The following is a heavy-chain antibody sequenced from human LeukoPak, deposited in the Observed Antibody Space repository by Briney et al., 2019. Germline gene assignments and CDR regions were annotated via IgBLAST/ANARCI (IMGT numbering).Heavy chain of an antibody. V-gene: IGHV4-39*01. J-gene: IGHJ4*02. Sequence: SETLSLTCSVSGGSISSSSYYWGWIRQPPGKGLQWIGSLYNSGNTYYTPSLKSRVTISVDTSKNQFSLKLSSVTAADTAVYYCARQVGGSYFGRFDYWGQGTLVTVSS. CDR3: ARQVGGSYFGRFDY. D-gene: IGHD1-26*01. CDR1: GGSISSSSYY. CDR2: LYNSGNT.